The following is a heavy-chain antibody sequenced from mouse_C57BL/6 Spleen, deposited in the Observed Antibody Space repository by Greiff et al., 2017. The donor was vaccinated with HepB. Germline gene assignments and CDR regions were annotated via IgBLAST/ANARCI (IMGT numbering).Heavy chain of an antibody. D-gene: IGHD1-1*01. Sequence: VKLQQPGAELVKPGASVKLSCKASGYTFTSYWMHWVKQRPGQGLEWIGMIHPNSGSTNYNEKFKSKATLPVDKSSSTAYMQLSSLTSEDSAVYYCARGGTVGAMDYWGQGTSVTVSS. CDR3: ARGGTVGAMDY. V-gene: IGHV1-64*01. CDR1: GYTFTSYW. CDR2: IHPNSGST. J-gene: IGHJ4*01.